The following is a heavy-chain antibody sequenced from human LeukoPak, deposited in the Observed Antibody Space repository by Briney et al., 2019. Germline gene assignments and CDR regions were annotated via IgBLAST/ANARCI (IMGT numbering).Heavy chain of an antibody. CDR1: EFTFSTYS. J-gene: IGHJ6*02. CDR2: ISGSSSTR. D-gene: IGHD3-10*01. Sequence: GGSLRLSCAASEFTFSTYSMNWVRQAPGKGLEWDSYISGSSSTRYYADSVKGRFTISRDNAKNSLYLQVSSLRDEDTAVYYCARKVLGSVYSAMDVWGQGTTVTVSS. CDR3: ARKVLGSVYSAMDV. V-gene: IGHV3-48*02.